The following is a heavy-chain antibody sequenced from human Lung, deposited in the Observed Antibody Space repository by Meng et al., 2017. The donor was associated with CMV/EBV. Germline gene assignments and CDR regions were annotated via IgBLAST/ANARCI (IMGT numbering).Heavy chain of an antibody. J-gene: IGHJ5*01. V-gene: IGHV1-3*01. D-gene: IGHD5-12*01. CDR1: GYTFTEYA. CDR2: INVDSGNT. Sequence: KVSFKTSGYTFTEYALQWVRQAPGQRLEWMGWINVDSGNTKYSQNFQGRLTITRDTSATTAYMELSSLRSEDTAVYYCARDVYGGYDSWGQGTLVTVSS. CDR3: ARDVYGGYDS.